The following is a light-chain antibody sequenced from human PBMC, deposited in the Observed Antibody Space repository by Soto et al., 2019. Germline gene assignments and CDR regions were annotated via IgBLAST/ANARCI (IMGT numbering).Light chain of an antibody. J-gene: IGKJ2*01. CDR1: QSVSSSF. CDR3: QQYVISPHRYT. CDR2: AAS. Sequence: EIVLTQSPGTLSLSPGERATLSCKASQSVSSSFLAWYQHKPGQAPRLLIYAASSRATGIPARFSGSGSGTDFTVTISRLEPEEFAVYYCQQYVISPHRYTFGQGTKLEIK. V-gene: IGKV3-20*01.